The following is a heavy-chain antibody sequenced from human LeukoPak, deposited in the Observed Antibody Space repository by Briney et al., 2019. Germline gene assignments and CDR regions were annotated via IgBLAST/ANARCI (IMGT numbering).Heavy chain of an antibody. D-gene: IGHD3/OR15-3a*01. CDR2: IYHSGST. CDR1: GYSISSGYY. Sequence: SETLSLTCTASGYSISSGYYWGWIRQPPGKGLEWIGSIYHSGSTYYNPSLKSRVTISVDTSKNQFPLKLSSVTAADTAVYYCARVDADYFDYWGQGTLVTVSS. V-gene: IGHV4-38-2*02. CDR3: ARVDADYFDY. J-gene: IGHJ4*02.